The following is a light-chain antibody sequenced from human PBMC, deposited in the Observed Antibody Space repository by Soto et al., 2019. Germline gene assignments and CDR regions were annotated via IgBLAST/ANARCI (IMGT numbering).Light chain of an antibody. Sequence: AIQLTQYTSSLSASVGDSVSITCRASQDIAIYLAWYQQKPGKAPKLLIYDASSLESGVPSRFSGSGSGTEFTLTISSLQPDDFATYYCQQYNSYSKTFGQGTKVDIK. CDR1: QDIAIY. V-gene: IGKV1-13*02. J-gene: IGKJ1*01. CDR3: QQYNSYSKT. CDR2: DAS.